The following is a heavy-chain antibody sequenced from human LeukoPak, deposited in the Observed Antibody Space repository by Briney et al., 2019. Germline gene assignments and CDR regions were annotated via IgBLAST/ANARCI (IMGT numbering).Heavy chain of an antibody. CDR3: ARAELLSLDY. J-gene: IGHJ4*02. D-gene: IGHD2-21*02. Sequence: GRSLRLSCAASGFTFSSYGMHWVRQAPGKGLEWVAFIRYDGSNKYYADSVKGRFTISRDNSKNTLYLQMNSLRAEDTAVYYCARAELLSLDYWGQGTLVTVSS. V-gene: IGHV3-30*02. CDR2: IRYDGSNK. CDR1: GFTFSSYG.